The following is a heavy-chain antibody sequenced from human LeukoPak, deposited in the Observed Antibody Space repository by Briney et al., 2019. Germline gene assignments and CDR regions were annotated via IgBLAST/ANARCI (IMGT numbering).Heavy chain of an antibody. CDR3: VKDPHSSGRYYFDY. CDR1: GFTFSNYA. CDR2: ISSNGGRT. V-gene: IGHV3-64*05. J-gene: IGHJ4*02. D-gene: IGHD6-19*01. Sequence: GGSLRLSCSVSGFTFSNYAMHWVRQAPGKGLEYVSGISSNGGRTNYADSVKGRFTISRDNSKNTMYVQMSTLRVEDTAVYYCVKDPHSSGRYYFDYWGQGTLVTVSS.